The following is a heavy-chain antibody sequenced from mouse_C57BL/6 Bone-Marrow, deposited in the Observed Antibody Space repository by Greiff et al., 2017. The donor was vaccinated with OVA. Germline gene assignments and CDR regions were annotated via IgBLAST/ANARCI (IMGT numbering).Heavy chain of an antibody. J-gene: IGHJ2*01. Sequence: VKLVESGPGLVQPSPSLSITCTASGFSLTSYCVHWVRQSPGKGLEWLGVIWRGGSKDYNAAIISRLSISKDNSKSQVFYKMNSLQADDTAIYYCAGQLRLLFDYGGQGTTLTVSA. V-gene: IGHV2-2*01. CDR3: AGQLRLLFDY. CDR2: IWRGGSK. CDR1: GFSLTSYC. D-gene: IGHD3-2*02.